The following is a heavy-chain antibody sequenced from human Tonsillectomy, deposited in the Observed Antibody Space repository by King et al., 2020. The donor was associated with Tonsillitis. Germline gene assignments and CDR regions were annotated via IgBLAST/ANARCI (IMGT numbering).Heavy chain of an antibody. J-gene: IGHJ3*02. CDR3: ARGERAAVAAFDI. D-gene: IGHD6-13*01. Sequence: QLVQSGAEVKKPGASVKVSCKASGYTFTGNYMHWVRQAPGQGFEWMGWINPHSGGIKCAQKFQGRVTMTRDTSITTVYMELNSLTSDDTAIYFCARGERAAVAAFDIWGQGQLITVSS. CDR2: INPHSGGI. V-gene: IGHV1-2*02. CDR1: GYTFTGNY.